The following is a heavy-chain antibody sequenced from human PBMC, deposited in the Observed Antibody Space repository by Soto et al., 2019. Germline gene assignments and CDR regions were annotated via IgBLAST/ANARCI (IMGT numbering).Heavy chain of an antibody. CDR2: MNPNSGNT. V-gene: IGHV1-8*01. J-gene: IGHJ4*02. CDR1: GYTFTSYD. CDR3: ARVGYYYDSSGYYLSVDY. D-gene: IGHD3-22*01. Sequence: QVQLVQSGAEVKKPGASVKVSCKASGYTFTSYDINWVRQATGQGLEWMGWMNPNSGNTGYAQKFQGRVTMTRNTSISTAYMELSSLRSADTAVYYCARVGYYYDSSGYYLSVDYWGQGPLVTVSS.